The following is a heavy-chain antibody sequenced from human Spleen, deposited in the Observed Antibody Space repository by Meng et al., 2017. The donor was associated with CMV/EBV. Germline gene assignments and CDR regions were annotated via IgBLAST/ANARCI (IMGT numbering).Heavy chain of an antibody. CDR3: ARGRRNEPLFDY. J-gene: IGHJ4*02. Sequence: QVQLVQSGAEVKKRGASVKVSCKASGYTFTSYAMHWVRQAPGQRLEWMGWSNAGNGNTKYSQEFQGRVTITRDTSASTAYMELSSLTFDDTAVYFCARGRRNEPLFDYWGQGTLVTVSS. CDR2: SNAGNGNT. CDR1: GYTFTSYA. D-gene: IGHD1-14*01. V-gene: IGHV1-3*02.